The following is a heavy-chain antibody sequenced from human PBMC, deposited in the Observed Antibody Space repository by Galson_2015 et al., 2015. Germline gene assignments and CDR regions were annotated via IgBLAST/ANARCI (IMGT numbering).Heavy chain of an antibody. V-gene: IGHV4-34*01. J-gene: IGHJ4*02. CDR3: ASNYYATGGYYGRVWATDS. Sequence: SETLSLTCAVYGGSFSGYYWSWIRQPPGKGLEWIGEINHSGSTNYNPSLKSRVTISVDTSKNQFSLKLSSVTAADTAVYYCASNYYATGGYYGRVWATDSWGQGTLVTVSS. CDR1: GGSFSGYY. CDR2: INHSGST. D-gene: IGHD3-22*01.